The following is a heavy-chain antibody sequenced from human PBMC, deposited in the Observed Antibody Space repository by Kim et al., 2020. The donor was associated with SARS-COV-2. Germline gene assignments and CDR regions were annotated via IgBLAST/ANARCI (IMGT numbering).Heavy chain of an antibody. V-gene: IGHV3-33*06. Sequence: GGSLRLSCAASGFTFSSYCMHWVRQAPGKGLEWLAGICYDGRNKNYADSVKGRFTISRDNSKNTLYLQMNSLRAEDTAVYYCAKDQTLGLDYWGQGTLVTVSS. CDR3: AKDQTLGLDY. CDR2: ICYDGRNK. CDR1: GFTFSSYC. J-gene: IGHJ4*02.